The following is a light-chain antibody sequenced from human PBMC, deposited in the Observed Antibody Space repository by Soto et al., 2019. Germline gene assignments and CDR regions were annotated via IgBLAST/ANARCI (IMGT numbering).Light chain of an antibody. CDR3: QQRSNWPLT. CDR2: GAS. J-gene: IGKJ4*01. CDR1: QSLSSY. Sequence: EIVLTQSPATLSLSPGERATLSCRASQSLSSYLAWYQQKPGQAPRLLIYGASTRATGIPARFSGSGSGTDFTLTISSLEPEDFAVYYCQQRSNWPLTFGGGTKGDNK. V-gene: IGKV3-11*01.